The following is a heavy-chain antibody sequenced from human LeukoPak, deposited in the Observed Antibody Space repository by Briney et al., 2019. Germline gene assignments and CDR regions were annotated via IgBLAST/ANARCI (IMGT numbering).Heavy chain of an antibody. CDR2: IYYSGST. CDR3: ANRYYDFWSGYYRGFFDY. D-gene: IGHD3-3*01. J-gene: IGHJ4*02. Sequence: SETLSLTCTVSGGSISSGDYYWSWIRQPPGKGLEWIGYIYYSGSTYYNPSLKSRVTISVDTSKNQFSLKLSSVTAADTAVYYCANRYYDFWSGYYRGFFDYWGQGTLVTVSS. V-gene: IGHV4-30-4*08. CDR1: GGSISSGDYY.